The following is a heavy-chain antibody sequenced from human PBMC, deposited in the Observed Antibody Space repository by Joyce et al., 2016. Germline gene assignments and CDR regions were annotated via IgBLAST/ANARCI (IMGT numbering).Heavy chain of an antibody. J-gene: IGHJ6*03. V-gene: IGHV4-4*07. D-gene: IGHD2-2*01. Sequence: QVQLQESGPGLVKPSATLSLTCTVSDVSISSFYWSWVRRPAGKGLDWLGRNYTSETTNYTPALGSRVTMSRDTSKKQFSLKRTAVTAADTAVYYWARGPGVGPADSDRHLGFYMDVWGKGTTVSVSS. CDR1: DVSISSFY. CDR2: NYTSETT. CDR3: ARGPGVGPADSDRHLGFYMDV.